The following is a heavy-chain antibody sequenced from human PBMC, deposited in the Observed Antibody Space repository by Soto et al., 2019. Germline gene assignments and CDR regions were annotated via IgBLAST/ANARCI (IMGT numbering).Heavy chain of an antibody. CDR1: GFSFSSYW. V-gene: IGHV5-51*01. CDR2: IDPHSNT. D-gene: IGHD6-19*01. J-gene: IGHJ4*02. Sequence: PGESLKISCQGSGFSFSSYWIGWVRQMPGKGLEWMAFIDPHSNTRYSPSFEGQITISADKSISTAYLQWGSLKASDTAIYYCARRAYMSGWRNLFDYWGQGTLVTVSS. CDR3: ARRAYMSGWRNLFDY.